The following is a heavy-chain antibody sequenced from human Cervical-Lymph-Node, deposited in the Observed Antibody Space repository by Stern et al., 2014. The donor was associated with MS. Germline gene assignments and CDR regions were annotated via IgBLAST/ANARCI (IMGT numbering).Heavy chain of an antibody. CDR3: ARSYNWSPFDP. CDR2: IGWDNTE. D-gene: IGHD1-1*01. Sequence: QVTLRESGPAMVKPTQTLTLTCTFSGFSLSTSGMRVSWIRQPPGRALEWLARIGWDNTEFYSPSLRTRLTISKDTSRNQVVLVMTNMDPTDTATYFCARSYNWSPFDPWGQGTLVTVSS. V-gene: IGHV2-70*04. CDR1: GFSLSTSGMR. J-gene: IGHJ5*02.